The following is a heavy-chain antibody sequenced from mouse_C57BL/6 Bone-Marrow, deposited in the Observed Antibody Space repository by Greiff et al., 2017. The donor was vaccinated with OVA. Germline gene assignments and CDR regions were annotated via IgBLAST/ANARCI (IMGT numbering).Heavy chain of an antibody. V-gene: IGHV1-74*01. J-gene: IGHJ4*01. CDR1: GYTFTSYW. D-gene: IGHD2-12*01. CDR2: IHPSDSDT. CDR3: AIIEGRYAMDY. Sequence: QVQLKQPGAELVKPGASVKVSCKASGYTFTSYWMHWVKQRPGQGLEWIGRIHPSDSDTNYNQKFKGKATLTVDKSSSTAYMQLSSLTSEDSAVYYCAIIEGRYAMDYWGQGTSVTGSS.